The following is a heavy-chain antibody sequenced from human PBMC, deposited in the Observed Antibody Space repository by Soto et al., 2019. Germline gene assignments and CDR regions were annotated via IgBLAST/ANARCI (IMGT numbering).Heavy chain of an antibody. J-gene: IGHJ6*02. Sequence: QLQLQESGPGLVKPSETLSLTCTVSGGSISSSSYYWGWIRQPPGKGLEWIGSIYYSGSTYYNPSLKSRVTISVDTSKNQFSLKLSSVTAADTAVYYCARQAPYSSSWYRMDVWGQGTTVTVSS. CDR2: IYYSGST. CDR1: GGSISSSSYY. CDR3: ARQAPYSSSWYRMDV. D-gene: IGHD6-13*01. V-gene: IGHV4-39*01.